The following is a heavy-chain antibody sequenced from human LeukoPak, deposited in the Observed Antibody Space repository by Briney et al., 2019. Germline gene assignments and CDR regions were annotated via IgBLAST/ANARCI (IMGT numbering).Heavy chain of an antibody. CDR3: AKGVGTGMAHHNGMDV. Sequence: GGSLRLSRVASGFSFSNYAMTWVRQAPGKGLEWVSTITDSGARTYYADSVKGRFTISRANSQNTLDLQMNSLRVEDTAIYYCAKGVGTGMAHHNGMDVWGQGNRVTVSS. J-gene: IGHJ6*02. D-gene: IGHD5-18*01. CDR2: ITDSGART. CDR1: GFSFSNYA. V-gene: IGHV3-23*01.